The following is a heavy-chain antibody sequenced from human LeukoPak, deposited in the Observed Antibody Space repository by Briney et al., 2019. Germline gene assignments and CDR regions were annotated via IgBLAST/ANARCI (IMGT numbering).Heavy chain of an antibody. CDR2: IYPRDSET. CDR3: ARLFNWNLDY. D-gene: IGHD1-20*01. Sequence: GECLKISCQASGYKFDIYWIGWVRQRPGKGLEWMGIIYPRDSETRFSPPLQGQVIISADTSLNTTSVEWTSLQASDTAIYYCARLFNWNLDYWGQGDLVTVSS. CDR1: GYKFDIYW. J-gene: IGHJ4*02. V-gene: IGHV5-51*01.